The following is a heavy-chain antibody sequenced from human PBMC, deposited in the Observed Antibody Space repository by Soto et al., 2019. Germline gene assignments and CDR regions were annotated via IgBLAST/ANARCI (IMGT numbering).Heavy chain of an antibody. Sequence: SETLSLTCAVSGGSISSGGYSWSWIRQPPGKGLEWIGYIYHSGSTYYNPSLKSRVTISVDRSKNQFSLKLSSVTAADTAVYYCAARYGDFDYWGQGTLVTVSS. D-gene: IGHD4-17*01. CDR1: GGSISSGGYS. V-gene: IGHV4-30-2*01. J-gene: IGHJ4*02. CDR2: IYHSGST. CDR3: AARYGDFDY.